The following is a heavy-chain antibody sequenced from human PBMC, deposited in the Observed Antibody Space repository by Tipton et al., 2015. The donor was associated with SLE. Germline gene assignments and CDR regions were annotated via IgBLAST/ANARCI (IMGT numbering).Heavy chain of an antibody. CDR1: GDSVSSNSAA. Sequence: GLVKPSQTLSLTCAISGDSVSSNSAAWNWIRQSPSRGLEWLGRTYYRSKWYNDYAVSVKSRITINPDTSKNQFSLKLSSVTAADTAVYYCARAPPLIAARGWFDPWGQGTLVTVSS. V-gene: IGHV6-1*01. D-gene: IGHD6-6*01. J-gene: IGHJ5*02. CDR3: ARAPPLIAARGWFDP. CDR2: TYYRSKWYN.